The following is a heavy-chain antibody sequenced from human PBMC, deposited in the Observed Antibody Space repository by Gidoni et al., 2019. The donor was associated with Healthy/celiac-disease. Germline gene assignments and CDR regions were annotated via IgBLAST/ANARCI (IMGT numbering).Heavy chain of an antibody. V-gene: IGHV3-23*01. CDR3: AKDLVELTLGGWFDP. CDR1: GFTFSSYA. J-gene: IGHJ5*02. D-gene: IGHD3-16*01. Sequence: EVQLLESGGGLVQPGGSLRLSCAASGFTFSSYAMSWVRQAPGKGLEWFSAISGSGGSTYYADSVKGRFTISRDNSKNTLYLQMNSLRAEDTAVYYCAKDLVELTLGGWFDPWGQGTLVTVSS. CDR2: ISGSGGST.